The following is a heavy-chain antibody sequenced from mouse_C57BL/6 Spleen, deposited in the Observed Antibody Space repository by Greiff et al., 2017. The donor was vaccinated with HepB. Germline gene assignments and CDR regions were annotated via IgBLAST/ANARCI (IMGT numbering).Heavy chain of an antibody. J-gene: IGHJ2*01. V-gene: IGHV5-4*01. D-gene: IGHD2-3*01. Sequence: EVKLMESGGGLVKPGGSLKLSCAASGFTFSSYAMSWVRQTPEKRLEWVATISDGGSYTYYPDNVKGRFTISRDNAKNNLYLQMSHLKSEDTAMYYCARDGYYEGFDYWGQGTTLTVSS. CDR2: ISDGGSYT. CDR3: ARDGYYEGFDY. CDR1: GFTFSSYA.